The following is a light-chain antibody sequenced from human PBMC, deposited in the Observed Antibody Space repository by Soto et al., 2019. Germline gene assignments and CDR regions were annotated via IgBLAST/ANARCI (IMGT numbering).Light chain of an antibody. J-gene: IGKJ4*01. CDR2: DAS. CDR3: QQRSNWPLT. CDR1: QSVSSY. Sequence: EIVLTKSPATLSLSPGERATLSCRASQSVSSYLAWYQQKPGQAPRLLIYDASNRATGIPARFSGSGSGTDFTLTISSLEPEDFAVYYCQQRSNWPLTFGGGTKVDNK. V-gene: IGKV3-11*01.